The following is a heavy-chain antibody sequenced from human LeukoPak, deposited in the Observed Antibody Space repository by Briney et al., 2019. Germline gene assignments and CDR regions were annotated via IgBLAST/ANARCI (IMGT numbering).Heavy chain of an antibody. CDR3: AKEWTYSSSWYQHYFDY. V-gene: IGHV3-23*01. CDR1: GFTFGNHA. CDR2: TSGSGDRT. Sequence: GGSLRLSCVVSGFTFGNHATSWVRQAPGKGLEWVSATSGSGDRTYYADSVKGRFTISRDNSKNTLYLQMNSLRAEDTAVYYCAKEWTYSSSWYQHYFDYWGQGTLVTVSP. D-gene: IGHD6-13*01. J-gene: IGHJ4*02.